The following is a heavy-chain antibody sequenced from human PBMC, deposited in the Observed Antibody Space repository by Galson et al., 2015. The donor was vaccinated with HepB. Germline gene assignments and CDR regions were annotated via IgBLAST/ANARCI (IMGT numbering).Heavy chain of an antibody. CDR3: ARVVSSSWYTNWFDP. Sequence: SLRLSCAASGFTFSSYSMNWVRQAPGKGLEWVSSISSSSSYIYYADSVKGRFTISRDNAKNSLYLQMNRLRAEDTAVYYCARVVSSSWYTNWFDPWGQGTLVTVSS. D-gene: IGHD6-13*01. V-gene: IGHV3-21*01. CDR1: GFTFSSYS. CDR2: ISSSSSYI. J-gene: IGHJ5*02.